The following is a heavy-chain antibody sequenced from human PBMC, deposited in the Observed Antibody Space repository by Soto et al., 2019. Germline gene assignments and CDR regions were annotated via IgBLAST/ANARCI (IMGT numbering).Heavy chain of an antibody. V-gene: IGHV3-64*01. CDR1: GFTFSSYA. D-gene: IGHD5-12*01. CDR2: ISGNGGST. CDR3: ARGSYDLRAAFDI. Sequence: GGSLRLSCAASGFTFSSYATHWVRQAPGKGLEYVSGISGNGGSTHYANSVKGRFTISRDNPKNTLYLQMDSLRAEDMAIYYCARGSYDLRAAFDIWGQGTMVTVSS. J-gene: IGHJ3*02.